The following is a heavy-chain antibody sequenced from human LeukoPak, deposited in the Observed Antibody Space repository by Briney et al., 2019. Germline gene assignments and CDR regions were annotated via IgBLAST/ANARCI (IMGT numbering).Heavy chain of an antibody. D-gene: IGHD3-22*01. Sequence: GGSLRLSCAASGFTFSSYGMDWVRQAPGKGLEWVSSISSSSSYIYYADSVKGRFTVSRDNAKNSLYLQMNSLRAEDTAVYYCARDATYYYDSSGYYYSNWFDPWGQGTLVTVSS. V-gene: IGHV3-21*01. J-gene: IGHJ5*02. CDR3: ARDATYYYDSSGYYYSNWFDP. CDR1: GFTFSSYG. CDR2: ISSSSSYI.